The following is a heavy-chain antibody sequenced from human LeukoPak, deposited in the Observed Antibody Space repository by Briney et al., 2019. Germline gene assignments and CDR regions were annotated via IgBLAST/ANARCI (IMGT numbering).Heavy chain of an antibody. D-gene: IGHD2-15*01. CDR1: GYTFTDYY. CDR3: ATEGYCSGGSCYYWFDP. V-gene: IGHV1-69-2*01. Sequence: ASVTVSCKVSGYTFTDYYMHWVQQAPGKGLEWMGLVDPEDGETIYAEKFQGRVTITADTSTDTAYMELSSLRSEDTAVYYCATEGYCSGGSCYYWFDPWGQGTLVTVSS. J-gene: IGHJ5*02. CDR2: VDPEDGET.